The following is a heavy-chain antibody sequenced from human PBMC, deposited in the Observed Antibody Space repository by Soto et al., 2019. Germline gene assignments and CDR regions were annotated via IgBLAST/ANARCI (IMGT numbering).Heavy chain of an antibody. Sequence: PGESLKISCKGSGYSFTSYWISWVRQMPVKGLEWMGRIDPSDSYTNYSPSFQGHVTISADKSISTAYLQWSSLKASDTAMYYCATLAVAGTRTYYYGMDVWGQGTTGTVCS. CDR1: GYSFTSYW. CDR2: IDPSDSYT. D-gene: IGHD6-19*01. CDR3: ATLAVAGTRTYYYGMDV. V-gene: IGHV5-10-1*01. J-gene: IGHJ6*02.